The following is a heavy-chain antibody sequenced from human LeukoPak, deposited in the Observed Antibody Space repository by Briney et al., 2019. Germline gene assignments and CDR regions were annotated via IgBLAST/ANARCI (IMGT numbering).Heavy chain of an antibody. CDR2: INPNSGGT. CDR1: GYTFTGYY. J-gene: IGHJ3*02. Sequence: ASVKVSCKASGYTFTGYYMHWVRQAPGQGLEWMGWINPNSGGTNYAQKFQGRVTMTRDTSTSTVYMELSSLRSEDTAVYYCASARGGTNFDIWGQGTMVTVSS. D-gene: IGHD3-16*01. CDR3: ASARGGTNFDI. V-gene: IGHV1-2*02.